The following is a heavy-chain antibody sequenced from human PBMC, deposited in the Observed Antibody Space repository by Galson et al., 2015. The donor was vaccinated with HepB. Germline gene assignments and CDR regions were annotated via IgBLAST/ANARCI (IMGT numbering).Heavy chain of an antibody. J-gene: IGHJ4*02. D-gene: IGHD4-17*01. CDR2: IDPSNSYI. Sequence: QSGAEVKKPGESLRISCNVSGYSFTSYLINWVRQTPGKGLEWMGRIDPSNSYIKYSPSFEGHVTISVDKSVNTAYLQWSSLKASDTAVYYCVRRPKTMTTYRDYWGQGTLVSVSS. V-gene: IGHV5-10-1*01. CDR1: GYSFTSYL. CDR3: VRRPKTMTTYRDY.